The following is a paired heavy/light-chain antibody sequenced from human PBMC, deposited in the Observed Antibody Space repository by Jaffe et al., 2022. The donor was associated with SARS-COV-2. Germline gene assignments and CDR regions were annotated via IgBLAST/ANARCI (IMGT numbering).Heavy chain of an antibody. D-gene: IGHD6-13*01. CDR1: GFTFSSSW. J-gene: IGHJ4*02. Sequence: EVQLVESGGGLVQPGGSLRLSCAASGFTFSSSWMHWVRQAPGKGLVWVSRLNSDGSSTTYADSVKGRFTISRDNAKNTLYLQMNSLRAEDTAVYYCTREDIKQQPVFDYWGQGTLVTVSS. CDR2: LNSDGSST. CDR3: TREDIKQQPVFDY. V-gene: IGHV3-74*01.
Light chain of an antibody. CDR1: QSISSY. Sequence: DIQMTQSPSSLSASVGDRVTITCRASQSISSYLNWYQQKPGEAPKLLIYAVSSLQSGVPSRFSGSGSGTDFTLTISSLQPEDFATYYCQQSYSTPATFGQGTKVEIK. CDR3: QQSYSTPAT. J-gene: IGKJ1*01. V-gene: IGKV1-39*01. CDR2: AVS.